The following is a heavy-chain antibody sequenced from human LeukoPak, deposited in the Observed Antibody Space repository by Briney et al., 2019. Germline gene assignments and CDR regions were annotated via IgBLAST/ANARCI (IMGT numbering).Heavy chain of an antibody. CDR2: IIPIFGTA. J-gene: IGHJ4*02. CDR3: ARDLQRLRAAAAPVDY. D-gene: IGHD6-13*01. Sequence: GASVKVSCKASGGTFSSYAISWVRQAPGQGLEWMGGIIPIFGTANYAQKFQGRVTITADESTSIAYMELSSLRSEDTAVYYCARDLQRLRAAAAPVDYWGQGTLVTVSS. V-gene: IGHV1-69*13. CDR1: GGTFSSYA.